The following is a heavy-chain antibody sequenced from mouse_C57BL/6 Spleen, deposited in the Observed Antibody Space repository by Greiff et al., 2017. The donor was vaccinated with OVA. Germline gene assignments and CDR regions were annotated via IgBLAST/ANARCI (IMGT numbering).Heavy chain of an antibody. V-gene: IGHV5-17*01. CDR3: AREVTGTFDY. J-gene: IGHJ2*01. D-gene: IGHD4-1*01. CDR1: GFTFSDYG. CDR2: ISSGSSTI. Sequence: DVMLVESGGGLVKPGGSLKLSCAASGFTFSDYGMHWVRQAPEKGLEWVAYISSGSSTIYYADTVKGRFTISRDNAKNTLFLQMTSLRSEDTAMYYCAREVTGTFDYWGQGTTLTVSS.